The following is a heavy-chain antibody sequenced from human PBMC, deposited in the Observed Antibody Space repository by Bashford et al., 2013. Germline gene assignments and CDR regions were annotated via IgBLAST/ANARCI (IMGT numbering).Heavy chain of an antibody. Sequence: WIRQPPGKGLEWIGEISHSGSTNYNTSLKSRVTISIDTSKNQVSLKLSSVTAADTAVYFCARGIQWEVPGWMDVWGQGTTVTVSS. D-gene: IGHD1-26*01. CDR2: ISHSGST. J-gene: IGHJ6*02. CDR3: ARGIQWEVPGWMDV. V-gene: IGHV4-34*01.